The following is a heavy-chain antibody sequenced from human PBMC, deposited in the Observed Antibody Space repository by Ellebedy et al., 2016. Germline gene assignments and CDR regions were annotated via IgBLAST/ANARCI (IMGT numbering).Heavy chain of an antibody. V-gene: IGHV3-23*01. CDR3: AKLPVRSVFRGTCFEY. J-gene: IGHJ4*02. Sequence: GESLKISCAASGFAFSTYAMAWVRQAPGKGLEWVSSTAGSGVSAFYADSVRGRFTISRDNSRNTVFLQLNSLRADDTAMYYCAKLPVRSVFRGTCFEYWGRGTLVTVSS. CDR2: TAGSGVSA. CDR1: GFAFSTYA. D-gene: IGHD3-10*01.